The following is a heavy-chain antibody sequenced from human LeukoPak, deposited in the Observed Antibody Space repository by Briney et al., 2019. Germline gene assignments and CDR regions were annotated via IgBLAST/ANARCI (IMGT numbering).Heavy chain of an antibody. Sequence: ASVKVSCKASGYTFTSYDINGVRQATGQGLEWMGWMNPNSGNTGYAQKFQGRVTMTRNTSISTAYMELSSLRSEDTAVYYCARGPVRILWFRESLYYFDYWGQGTLVTVSS. CDR1: GYTFTSYD. V-gene: IGHV1-8*01. J-gene: IGHJ4*02. CDR2: MNPNSGNT. D-gene: IGHD3-10*01. CDR3: ARGPVRILWFRESLYYFDY.